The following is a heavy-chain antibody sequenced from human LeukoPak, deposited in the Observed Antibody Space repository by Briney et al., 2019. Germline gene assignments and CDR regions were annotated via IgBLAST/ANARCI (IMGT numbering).Heavy chain of an antibody. CDR1: ARSFSGYY. Sequence: SETLSLTCAVYARSFSGYYWSWIRQPPGKGLEWIGEINHSGSTNYNPSLKSRVTISVDTSKNQFSLKLSSVTAADTAVYYCARLLGGTKEHHGYYMDVWGKGTTVTVSS. V-gene: IGHV4-34*01. CDR2: INHSGST. D-gene: IGHD1-7*01. J-gene: IGHJ6*03. CDR3: ARLLGGTKEHHGYYMDV.